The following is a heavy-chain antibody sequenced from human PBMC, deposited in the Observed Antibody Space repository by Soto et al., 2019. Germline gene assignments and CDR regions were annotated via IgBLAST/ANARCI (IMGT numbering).Heavy chain of an antibody. D-gene: IGHD6-6*01. Sequence: SETLSLTCTVSGGSISGYYWSWIRQPPGKGLEWIGYIYYSGSTNYNPSLKSRVTISVDTSKNQFSLKLSSVTAADTAVYYCARDEYSSSNGRYYYYGMDVWGQGTTVTVSS. V-gene: IGHV4-59*01. CDR2: IYYSGST. CDR3: ARDEYSSSNGRYYYYGMDV. CDR1: GGSISGYY. J-gene: IGHJ6*02.